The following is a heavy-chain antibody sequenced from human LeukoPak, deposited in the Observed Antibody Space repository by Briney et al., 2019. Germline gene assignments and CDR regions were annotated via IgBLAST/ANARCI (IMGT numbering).Heavy chain of an antibody. V-gene: IGHV3-64*01. D-gene: IGHD6-19*01. J-gene: IGHJ4*02. CDR3: ARVGTSGWYNVY. Sequence: GGSLRLSCVASGFNFNYYAMHWVRQAPGKGLEYISALNSNGGSTYYANSVKGRFTISRDNSKNTLYLQMGSLRPEDMAVYYCARVGTSGWYNVYWGQGTLVTVSS. CDR1: GFNFNYYA. CDR2: LNSNGGST.